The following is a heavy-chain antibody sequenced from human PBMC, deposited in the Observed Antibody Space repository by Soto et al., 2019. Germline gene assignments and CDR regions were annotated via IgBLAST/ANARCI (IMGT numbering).Heavy chain of an antibody. CDR3: ARGRGFNLSYAMDV. CDR2: ISGGGSST. Sequence: ELQLLESGGGLVQPGGSLRLSCAASGFTFFSYAMRWVRQAPGKGLEWVSSISGGGSSTYYADSVKGRFTISRDISKRTLYRQMNGLRAEDTAVYFCARGRGFNLSYAMDVWGQGTTVTVSS. V-gene: IGHV3-23*01. CDR1: GFTFFSYA. J-gene: IGHJ6*02. D-gene: IGHD3-10*01.